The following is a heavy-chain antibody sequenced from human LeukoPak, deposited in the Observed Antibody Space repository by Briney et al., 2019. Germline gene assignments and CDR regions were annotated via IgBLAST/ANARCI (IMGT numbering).Heavy chain of an antibody. CDR1: GFTFSSYA. CDR2: ISGSGGST. J-gene: IGHJ6*02. D-gene: IGHD6-19*01. Sequence: GRSLRLSCAAPGFTFSSYAMSWVRQAPGKGLEWVSAISGSGGSTYYADSVKGRFTISRDNSKNTLYLQMNSLRAEDTAVYYCAKGGAGSSGWFYYYYYYGMDVWGQGTTVTVSS. CDR3: AKGGAGSSGWFYYYYYYGMDV. V-gene: IGHV3-23*01.